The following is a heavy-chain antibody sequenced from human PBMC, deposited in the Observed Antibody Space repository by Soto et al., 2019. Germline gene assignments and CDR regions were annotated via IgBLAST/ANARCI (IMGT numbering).Heavy chain of an antibody. Sequence: GASVKVSCKTSGYTFSSYGISWVRQAPGQGLEWMGWINADNGNTNYARKYQGRVTMTTDTSTSTAYMELRSLGSDDTAVYYCARDHVGTFDPWGQGTPVTVSS. J-gene: IGHJ5*02. CDR2: INADNGNT. D-gene: IGHD3-10*01. V-gene: IGHV1-18*01. CDR3: ARDHVGTFDP. CDR1: GYTFSSYG.